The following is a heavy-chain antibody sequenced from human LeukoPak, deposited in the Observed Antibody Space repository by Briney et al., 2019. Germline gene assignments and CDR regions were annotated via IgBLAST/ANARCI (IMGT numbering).Heavy chain of an antibody. D-gene: IGHD2-15*01. J-gene: IGHJ6*04. CDR2: IKEDGRDK. CDR3: AGGYPGGV. Sequence: PGGSLRLSCAASGFTFNNYWMSWVRQAPGKGLEWVANIKEDGRDKYYVDSVKGRFTISRDNAKNSLYLQMNSLRAEDTAVYYCAGGYPGGVWGKGTTVTVSS. V-gene: IGHV3-7*01. CDR1: GFTFNNYW.